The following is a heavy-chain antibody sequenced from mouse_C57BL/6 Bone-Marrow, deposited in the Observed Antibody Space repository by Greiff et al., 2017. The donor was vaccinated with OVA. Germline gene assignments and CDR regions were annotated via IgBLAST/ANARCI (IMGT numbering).Heavy chain of an antibody. CDR1: GYTFTSYW. CDR2: IYPSDSET. V-gene: IGHV1-61*01. J-gene: IGHJ4*01. Sequence: QVQLKQPGAELVRPGSSVKLSCQASGYTFTSYWMDWVKQRPGHGLEWIGNIYPSDSETHYNQKFKDKATLTVDKSSSTAYMQLSSLTSEDSAVYYCARWFGAMDYWGQGTSVTVSS. CDR3: ARWFGAMDY. D-gene: IGHD2-2*01.